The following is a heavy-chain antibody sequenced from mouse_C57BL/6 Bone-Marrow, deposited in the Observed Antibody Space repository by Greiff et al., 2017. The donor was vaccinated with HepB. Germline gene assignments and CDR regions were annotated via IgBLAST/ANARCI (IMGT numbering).Heavy chain of an antibody. CDR2: IHPSDSDT. D-gene: IGHD1-1*01. CDR3: AIGVTTVVAEGFAY. J-gene: IGHJ3*01. V-gene: IGHV1-74*01. CDR1: GYTFTSYW. Sequence: QVQLQKPGAELVKPGASVKVSCKASGYTFTSYWMHWVKQRPGQGLEWIGRIHPSDSDTNYNQKFKGKATLTVDKSSSTAYMQLSSLTSEDSAVYYCAIGVTTVVAEGFAYWGQGTLVTVSA.